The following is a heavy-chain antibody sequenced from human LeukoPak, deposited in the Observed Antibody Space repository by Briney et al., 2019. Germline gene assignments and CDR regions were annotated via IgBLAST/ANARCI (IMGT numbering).Heavy chain of an antibody. V-gene: IGHV4-34*01. J-gene: IGHJ4*02. D-gene: IGHD2-2*01. CDR2: ITHRGTT. CDR3: AILGYCSSASCYAIPI. Sequence: PSETLSLTCAAYGGSFSSYYWTWVRQPPGKGLEWIVEITHRGTTHYNPSLKSRFTISADTQFALKLTSVTDADTAVYYCAILGYCSSASCYAIPIWGQGSLVSVSS. CDR1: GGSFSSYY.